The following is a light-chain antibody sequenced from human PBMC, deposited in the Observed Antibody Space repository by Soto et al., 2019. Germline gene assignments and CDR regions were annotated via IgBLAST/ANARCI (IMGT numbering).Light chain of an antibody. CDR2: AAS. Sequence: EIMLTHSLGTLWFSNVERGILXGLTSQSVSSSHLAWYQHKPGQAPRLLIYAASSRATGSPDRFSGGGSGTDFTLSISRLEPEDFAVYYCRQYGYSPITFGQGTRLEIK. CDR1: QSVSSSH. J-gene: IGKJ5*01. CDR3: RQYGYSPIT. V-gene: IGKV3-20*01.